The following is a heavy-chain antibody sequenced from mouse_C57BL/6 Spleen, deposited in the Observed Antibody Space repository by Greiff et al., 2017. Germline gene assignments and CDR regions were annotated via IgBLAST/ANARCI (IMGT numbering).Heavy chain of an antibody. CDR2: ISSGGDYI. J-gene: IGHJ2*01. Sequence: EVMLVESGAGLVKPGGSLKLSCAASGFTFSSYAMSWVRQTPEKRLEWVAYISSGGDYIYYADTVKGRFTISRDNARNTLYLQMSSLKSEDTAMYYCTRGVLGYFDYWGQGTTLTVSS. CDR1: GFTFSSYA. V-gene: IGHV5-9-1*02. CDR3: TRGVLGYFDY.